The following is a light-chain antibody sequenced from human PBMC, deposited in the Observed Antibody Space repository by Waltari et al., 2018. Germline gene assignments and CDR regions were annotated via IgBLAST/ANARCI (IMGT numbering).Light chain of an antibody. V-gene: IGLV2-23*02. CDR1: SSDVGNYNL. Sequence: QSALTQPASVSGSPGQSITISCPGTSSDVGNYNLVSWDQQYPGKAPKINIYEVSKRPSGVSNPFSGSKSGNTASLTISGLQAEDEADYYCCSYAGSSSYVVGTGTKVTVL. CDR2: EVS. J-gene: IGLJ1*01. CDR3: CSYAGSSSYV.